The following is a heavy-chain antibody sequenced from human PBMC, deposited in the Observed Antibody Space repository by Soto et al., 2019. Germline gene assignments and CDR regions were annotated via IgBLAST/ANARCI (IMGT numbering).Heavy chain of an antibody. Sequence: LRLSCAASGFTFSSYGMHWVRQAPGKGLEWVAVISYDGSNKYYADSVKGRFTISRDNSKNTLYLQMNSLRAEDTAVYYCAEGPRGAAAEVWGQGTTVTVSS. CDR1: GFTFSSYG. J-gene: IGHJ6*02. CDR3: AEGPRGAAAEV. V-gene: IGHV3-30*18. CDR2: ISYDGSNK. D-gene: IGHD6-13*01.